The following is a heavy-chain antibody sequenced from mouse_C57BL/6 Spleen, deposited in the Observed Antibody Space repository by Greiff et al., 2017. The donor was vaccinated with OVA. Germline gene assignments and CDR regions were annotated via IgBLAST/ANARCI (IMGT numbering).Heavy chain of an antibody. CDR1: GYTFTIYW. V-gene: IGHV1-52*01. CDR2: IDPSDSET. J-gene: IGHJ4*01. D-gene: IGHD3-2*02. CDR3: ARVSRKEDSSGYYAMDY. Sequence: QVQLQQPGAELVRPGSSVKLSCKASGYTFTIYWMHWVKQRPIQGLEWIGNIDPSDSETHYNQKFKDKATLTVDKSSSTAYMQLSSLTSEDSAVYYCARVSRKEDSSGYYAMDYWGQGTSVTVSS.